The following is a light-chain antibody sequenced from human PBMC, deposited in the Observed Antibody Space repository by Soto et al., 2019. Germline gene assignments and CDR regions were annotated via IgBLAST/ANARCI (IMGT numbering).Light chain of an antibody. V-gene: IGKV1-5*01. CDR3: QQYKSYPGT. CDR1: QSISSW. J-gene: IGKJ1*01. CDR2: DAS. Sequence: DIQMTQSPSTPSASVGDRVTITCRASQSISSWLAWYQQKPGKAPKLLIYDASSLESGAPSRFSGSGSGTEFTLTISSLQPDDFATYYCQQYKSYPGTFGQGTKVDIK.